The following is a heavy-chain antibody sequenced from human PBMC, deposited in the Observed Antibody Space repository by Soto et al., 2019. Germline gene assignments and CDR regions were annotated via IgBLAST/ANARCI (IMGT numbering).Heavy chain of an antibody. V-gene: IGHV3-30-3*01. CDR1: GFTFSSHA. J-gene: IGHJ6*02. Sequence: QEQLMESGGAVVQPGRSLRVSCVASGFTFSSHAMHWVRQAPGKWLEWVAAISKDGGNQYYTESVKGRLTISRDNSKNTVSLQMNSLRAEDTAVYYCARAVPHWGGGLDVWGQGTTVTVSS. CDR3: ARAVPHWGGGLDV. D-gene: IGHD7-27*01. CDR2: ISKDGGNQ.